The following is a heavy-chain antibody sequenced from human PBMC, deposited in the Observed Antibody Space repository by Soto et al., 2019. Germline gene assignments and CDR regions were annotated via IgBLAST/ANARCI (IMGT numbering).Heavy chain of an antibody. D-gene: IGHD3-16*01. CDR1: GFTFSSYG. CDR3: AKALYVGQTLSWFDP. J-gene: IGHJ5*02. CDR2: ISYDGSNK. V-gene: IGHV3-30*18. Sequence: GGSLRLSCAASGFTFSSYGMHWVRQAPGKGLEWVAVISYDGSNKYYADSVKGRFTISRDNSKNTLYLQMNSLRAEDTAVYYCAKALYVGQTLSWFDPWGQGTLVTVSS.